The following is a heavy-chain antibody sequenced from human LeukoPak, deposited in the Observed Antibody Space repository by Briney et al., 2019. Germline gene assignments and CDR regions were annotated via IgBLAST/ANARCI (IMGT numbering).Heavy chain of an antibody. CDR3: ASSRYYYDSSGYYPHFDY. CDR1: GYTFTDYY. CDR2: INPNSGGT. J-gene: IGHJ4*02. V-gene: IGHV1-2*02. Sequence: ASVKVSCKTSGYTFTDYYIHWVRQAPGQGPEWMGWINPNSGGTNYAQNLQGRVTMTRDTSISTAYMELSSLRSEDTAVYYCASSRYYYDSSGYYPHFDYWGQGTLVTVSS. D-gene: IGHD3-22*01.